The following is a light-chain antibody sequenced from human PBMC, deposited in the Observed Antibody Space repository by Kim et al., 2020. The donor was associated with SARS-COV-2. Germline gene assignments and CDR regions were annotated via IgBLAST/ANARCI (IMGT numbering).Light chain of an antibody. Sequence: EIVLTQSPVTLSLSPAERATLSCRASQSVSSSYLNWYQQKPGQAPRLLIYGASNRATGIPDRFGGSGSGTDFTLTISRLEPEDFAVYYCQQYGSSPLYTFGQGTKLEI. V-gene: IGKV3-20*01. J-gene: IGKJ2*01. CDR1: QSVSSSY. CDR3: QQYGSSPLYT. CDR2: GAS.